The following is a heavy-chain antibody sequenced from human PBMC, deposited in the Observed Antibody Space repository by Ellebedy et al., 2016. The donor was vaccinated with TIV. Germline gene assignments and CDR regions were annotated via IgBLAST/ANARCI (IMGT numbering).Heavy chain of an antibody. CDR2: IKQDGSEK. D-gene: IGHD4-17*01. V-gene: IGHV3-7*01. Sequence: PGGSLRLSCAASGFTFSDYSMSWIRQAPGKGLEWVANIKQDGSEKYYVDSVKGRFTISRDNAKNSLYLQMNSLRAEDTAVYYCARVGGDYSFDYWGQGTLVTVSS. CDR3: ARVGGDYSFDY. CDR1: GFTFSDYS. J-gene: IGHJ4*02.